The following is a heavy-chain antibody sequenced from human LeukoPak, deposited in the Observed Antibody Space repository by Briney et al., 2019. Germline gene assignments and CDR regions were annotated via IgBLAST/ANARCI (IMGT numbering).Heavy chain of an antibody. Sequence: SETLSLTCTVSGGSISSYYWSWIRQPAGKGLEWIGRIYTSGSTNYNPSLKSRVTISVDTSKNQFSLKLSSVTAADTAVYYCARLSSSSAWIPFDYWGQGTLVTVSS. J-gene: IGHJ4*02. V-gene: IGHV4-4*07. CDR2: IYTSGST. D-gene: IGHD6-19*01. CDR1: GGSISSYY. CDR3: ARLSSSSAWIPFDY.